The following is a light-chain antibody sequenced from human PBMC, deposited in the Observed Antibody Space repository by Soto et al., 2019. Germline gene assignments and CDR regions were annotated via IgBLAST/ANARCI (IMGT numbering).Light chain of an antibody. Sequence: DIQMTQSPSSVSASVGDRVTITCRASQGISSWLAWYQQKPGKAPKLLIYGASSRATGIPDRFSGSGSGTDFTLTISRLEPEDFAVYFCQQYGDSPDTDRWTFGPGTKVEIK. CDR3: QQYGDSPDTDRWT. CDR2: GAS. J-gene: IGKJ1*01. V-gene: IGKV1-12*01. CDR1: QGISSW.